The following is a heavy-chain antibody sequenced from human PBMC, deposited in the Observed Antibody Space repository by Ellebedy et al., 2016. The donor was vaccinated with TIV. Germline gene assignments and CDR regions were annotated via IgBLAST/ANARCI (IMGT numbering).Heavy chain of an antibody. V-gene: IGHV4-59*01. CDR3: AGGSYTPYGMDV. J-gene: IGHJ6*02. CDR1: GGSISSYY. D-gene: IGHD3-10*01. CDR2: IYYSGST. Sequence: SETLSLTCTVSGGSISSYYWSWIRQPPGKGLEWIGYIYYSGSTNYNPSLKSRLTISVDTSKNQFSLRLSSVTAADTAVYYCAGGSYTPYGMDVWGRGTTVIVSS.